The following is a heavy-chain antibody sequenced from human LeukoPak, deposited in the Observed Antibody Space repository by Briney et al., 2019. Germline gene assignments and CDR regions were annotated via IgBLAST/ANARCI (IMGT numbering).Heavy chain of an antibody. CDR3: ARHVLHSPFDY. J-gene: IGHJ4*02. CDR1: GGSISSSSYY. V-gene: IGHV4-39*01. D-gene: IGHD2-8*01. Sequence: PSETLSLTCTVSGGSISSSSYYWGWIRQPPGKGLEWIGSIYYSGSTYYNPSLKSRVTISVDTSKNQFSLKLSSVTAADTTGYYCARHVLHSPFDYWGQGTLVTVSS. CDR2: IYYSGST.